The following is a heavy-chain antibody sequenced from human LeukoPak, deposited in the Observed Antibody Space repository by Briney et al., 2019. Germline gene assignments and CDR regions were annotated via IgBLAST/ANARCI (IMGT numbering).Heavy chain of an antibody. V-gene: IGHV1-2*02. D-gene: IGHD6-13*01. Sequence: ASVKVSCKASGYTFTGYYMHWVRQAPGQGLEWMGWINPNSGGTNYAQKFQGRVTMTRDTSISTAYMELGRLRSDDTAVYYCARGGGIAAAGIIYWGQGTLVTVSS. CDR1: GYTFTGYY. J-gene: IGHJ4*02. CDR2: INPNSGGT. CDR3: ARGGGIAAAGIIY.